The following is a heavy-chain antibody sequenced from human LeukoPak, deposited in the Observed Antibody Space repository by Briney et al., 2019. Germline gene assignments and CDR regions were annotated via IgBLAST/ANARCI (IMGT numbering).Heavy chain of an antibody. CDR3: AAAPSGSYYFDY. V-gene: IGHV1-58*02. Sequence: ASVKVSCKASGFTFTSSAMQWVRQARGQRLEWIGWIVVGSGNTNYAQKFQERVTITRDMSTSTAYMELSSLRSEDTAVYYCAAAPSGSYYFDYWGQGTLVTVSS. D-gene: IGHD1-26*01. J-gene: IGHJ4*02. CDR1: GFTFTSSA. CDR2: IVVGSGNT.